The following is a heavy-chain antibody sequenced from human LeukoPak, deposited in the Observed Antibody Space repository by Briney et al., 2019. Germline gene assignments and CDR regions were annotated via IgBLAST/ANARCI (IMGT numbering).Heavy chain of an antibody. CDR1: AGSISSYY. CDR3: ARGLVGTTGEQNWFDP. V-gene: IGHV4-4*07. CDR2: IYTSVST. J-gene: IGHJ5*02. Sequence: PSETLSLTCTVSAGSISSYYWSCIRQPAGKGLEWIGRIYTSVSTNYNPSLKSRVTIAVDKSKNQFSLKLRSVTAADTAVYYCARGLVGTTGEQNWFDPWGQGTLVTVSS. D-gene: IGHD1-26*01.